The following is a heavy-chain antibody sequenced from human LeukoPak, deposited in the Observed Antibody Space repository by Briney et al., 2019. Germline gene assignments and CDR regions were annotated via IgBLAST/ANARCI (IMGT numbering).Heavy chain of an antibody. V-gene: IGHV3-64*01. CDR3: ARYGAGSCYDY. D-gene: IGHD2-15*01. CDR1: GFTFSTYA. Sequence: GGSLRLSCAASGFTFSTYAMHWVRQAPGKGLEYVSAISTDGYSTYYGNSVEGRFTISRDNSKNMLYLQMGSLRPEDMAVYYCARYGAGSCYDYWGQGTLVTVSS. J-gene: IGHJ4*02. CDR2: ISTDGYST.